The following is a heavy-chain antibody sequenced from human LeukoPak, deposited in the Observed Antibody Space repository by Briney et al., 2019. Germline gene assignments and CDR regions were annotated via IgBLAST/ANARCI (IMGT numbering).Heavy chain of an antibody. CDR3: AKGSASGGDFWGYFDL. Sequence: PGGSLRLSCAASGFTFSSYAITWVRQAPGKGREWVSIISASGGSTSYADSVQGRFTISRDNSKNTLYLQMNSLRAEDTAVYYCAKGSASGGDFWGYFDLWGRGTQVTVSS. J-gene: IGHJ2*01. V-gene: IGHV3-23*01. D-gene: IGHD2-21*02. CDR2: ISASGGST. CDR1: GFTFSSYA.